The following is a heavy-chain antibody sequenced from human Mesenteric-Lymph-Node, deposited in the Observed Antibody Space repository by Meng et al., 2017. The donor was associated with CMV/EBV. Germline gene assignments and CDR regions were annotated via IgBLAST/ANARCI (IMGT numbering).Heavy chain of an antibody. J-gene: IGHJ6*02. D-gene: IGHD4-17*01. CDR2: ISSSSSYI. V-gene: IGHV3-21*01. CDR3: ARSHGDIYYYGMDV. CDR1: GFTFSNSD. Sequence: GESLKISCAASGFTFSNSDMNWVRQAPGKGLEWVSSISSSSSYIYYADSVKGRFTISRDNAKNSLYLQMNSLRAEDTAVYYCARSHGDIYYYGMDVWGQGTTVTVSS.